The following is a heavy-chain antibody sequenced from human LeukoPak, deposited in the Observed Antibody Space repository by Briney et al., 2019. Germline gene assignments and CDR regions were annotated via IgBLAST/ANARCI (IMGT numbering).Heavy chain of an antibody. CDR2: ISSNGGST. V-gene: IGHV3-64*01. Sequence: PGGSLRLSCAASGFTFSRYTMHWVRQAPGKGLEYVSAISSNGGSTYYANSVKGRFTISRDNSKNTLYLQMGSLRAEDMAVYYCARFPDYWGQGTLVTVSS. J-gene: IGHJ4*02. CDR3: ARFPDY. CDR1: GFTFSRYT.